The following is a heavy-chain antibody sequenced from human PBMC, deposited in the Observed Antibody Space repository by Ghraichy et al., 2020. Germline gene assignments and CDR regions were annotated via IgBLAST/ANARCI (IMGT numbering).Heavy chain of an antibody. CDR1: GFTFSSYA. Sequence: GESLNISCAASGFTFSSYAMSWVRQAPGKGLEWVSTISGSGDSTYYADSVKGRFSISRDNSKNTLYLQMNSLRAEDTAVYYCAKCLVVVAGMGYYFDYWGQGTLVTVSP. V-gene: IGHV3-23*01. D-gene: IGHD2-15*01. CDR3: AKCLVVVAGMGYYFDY. J-gene: IGHJ4*02. CDR2: ISGSGDST.